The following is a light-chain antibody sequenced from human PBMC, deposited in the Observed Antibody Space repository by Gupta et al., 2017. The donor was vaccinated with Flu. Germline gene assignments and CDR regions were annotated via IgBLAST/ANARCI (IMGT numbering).Light chain of an antibody. CDR3: QQSYSTPYT. V-gene: IGKV1-39*01. CDR2: AAS. Sequence: GDRVTITCRASQSISSYLNWFQQKPGKAPNLLIFAASSLQSGVPSRFSGSGSGTDFTLTISSLQPEDFATYYCQQSYSTPYTFGQGTNLEIK. CDR1: QSISSY. J-gene: IGKJ2*01.